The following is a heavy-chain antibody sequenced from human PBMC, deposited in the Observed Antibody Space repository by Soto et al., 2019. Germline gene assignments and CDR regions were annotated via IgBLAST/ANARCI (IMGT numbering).Heavy chain of an antibody. V-gene: IGHV3-48*02. D-gene: IGHD2-8*01. CDR3: AKYCSSDVCFDY. CDR2: ISGSGDTK. CDR1: GFTFSSCS. J-gene: IGHJ4*02. Sequence: GGSLRLSCASSGFTFSSCSMDWVRQAPGKGLEWVSFISGSGDTKYYADSVKGRFTISRDNAKNSLYLQMSSLRDEDTAVYYCAKYCSSDVCFDYWGQGTLVTVSS.